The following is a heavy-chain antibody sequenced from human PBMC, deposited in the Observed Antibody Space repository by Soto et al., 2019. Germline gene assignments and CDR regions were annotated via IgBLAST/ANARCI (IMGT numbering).Heavy chain of an antibody. Sequence: PGESLKISCKGSGYSFTSYWIGWVRQMTGKGLERMGIIYPGDSDTRYSPSFQGQVTISADKSISTAYLQWSSLKASDTAMYYCARPRYSSGWYTDDAFDIWGQGTMVTVSS. V-gene: IGHV5-51*01. CDR1: GYSFTSYW. CDR2: IYPGDSDT. CDR3: ARPRYSSGWYTDDAFDI. J-gene: IGHJ3*02. D-gene: IGHD6-19*01.